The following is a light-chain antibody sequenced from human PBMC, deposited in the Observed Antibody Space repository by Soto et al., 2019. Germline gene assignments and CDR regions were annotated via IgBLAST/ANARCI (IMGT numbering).Light chain of an antibody. J-gene: IGLJ2*01. CDR3: GKWDPSLGALV. CDR1: NSNVGRND. Sequence: QSVLTQPPSVSAAPGQKVTISCSGSNSNVGRNDVSWYQHLPGTAPKLLIYDTNKRPSVIPDRFSGSRSGTSATLVVTGPQSGDEADYYGGKWDPSLGALVFGGGPQLT. V-gene: IGLV1-51*01. CDR2: DTN.